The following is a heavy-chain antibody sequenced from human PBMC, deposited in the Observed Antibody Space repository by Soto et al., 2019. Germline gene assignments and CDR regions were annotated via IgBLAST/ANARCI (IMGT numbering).Heavy chain of an antibody. V-gene: IGHV3-9*01. J-gene: IGHJ6*03. D-gene: IGHD6-13*01. CDR1: GFTFDAYA. Sequence: QPGWSLRLSCAAAGFTFDAYAMHWVRQAPGKGLEWVSGFSWNSGSIGYADTVKGRFTISRDYAKNSLYLQMNSLRAEDTALYYCAKSGTLSDYYCVVLSCNGTAFTVSS. CDR2: FSWNSGSI. CDR3: AKSGTLSDYYCVVL.